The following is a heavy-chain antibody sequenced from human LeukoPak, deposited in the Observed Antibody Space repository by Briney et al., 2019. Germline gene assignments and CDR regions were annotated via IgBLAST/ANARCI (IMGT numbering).Heavy chain of an antibody. Sequence: SETLSLTCTVSGYSISSGYYWGWIRQPPGKGLEWIGSIYPSGSTYYNPSLKSRLTVSVDTSKNQFSLKLSSVTAADTAVYYCASGGRIVPAAIDAFDIWGQGTMVTVSS. J-gene: IGHJ3*02. CDR3: ASGGRIVPAAIDAFDI. D-gene: IGHD2-2*02. CDR1: GYSISSGYY. CDR2: IYPSGST. V-gene: IGHV4-38-2*02.